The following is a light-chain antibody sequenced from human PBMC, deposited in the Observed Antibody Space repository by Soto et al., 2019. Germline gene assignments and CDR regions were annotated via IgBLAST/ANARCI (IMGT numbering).Light chain of an antibody. V-gene: IGLV2-14*01. CDR1: SSDIGDYNY. CDR2: EVT. J-gene: IGLJ3*02. CDR3: SSFAGGTTVL. Sequence: HSALTQPASVSESPGQSITISCTGSSSDIGDYNYVSWYQQVPGKAPKLIIYEVTKRPSGLSDRFSGSKSGNTASLTISGLQAEDEADYYCSSFAGGTTVLFGGGTKVTVL.